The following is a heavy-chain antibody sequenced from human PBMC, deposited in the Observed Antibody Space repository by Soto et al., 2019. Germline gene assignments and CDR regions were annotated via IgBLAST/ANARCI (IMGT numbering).Heavy chain of an antibody. V-gene: IGHV3-23*01. CDR3: AKVALPTNWFDP. CDR2: ISGIGGST. CDR1: GFIFSSYA. Sequence: EVQLLESGGGLVQPGGSLRLSCAASGFIFSSYAMSWVRQAPGKGLEWVSVISGIGGSTYYADSVKGRFTISRDNSKNTLYLQMNSLRAEDTAVYYCAKVALPTNWFDPWGQGTLVTVSS. D-gene: IGHD2-15*01. J-gene: IGHJ5*02.